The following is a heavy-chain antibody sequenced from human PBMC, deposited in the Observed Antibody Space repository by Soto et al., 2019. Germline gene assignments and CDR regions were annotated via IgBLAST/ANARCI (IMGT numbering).Heavy chain of an antibody. J-gene: IGHJ6*02. Sequence: HVQLVESGGGLVEPGGSLRLSCAASGFSFSDFYVNWIRQAPGKGLEWISYTGRSLYPIYYADSVKGRFSISRDSAKNSVVLQMNSLIVEDTAVYYCARDNRSFWNGYYRRYDYYGMDVWGRGTTVIVSS. CDR3: ARDNRSFWNGYYRRYDYYGMDV. CDR2: TGRSLYPI. D-gene: IGHD3-3*01. V-gene: IGHV3-11*01. CDR1: GFSFSDFY.